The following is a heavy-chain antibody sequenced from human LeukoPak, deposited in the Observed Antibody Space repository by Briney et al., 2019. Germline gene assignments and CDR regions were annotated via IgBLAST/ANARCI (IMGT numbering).Heavy chain of an antibody. Sequence: GASVKVSCKASGYTFTGYYMHWVRQAPGQGLEWMGWINPNSGGTNYAQKFQGRVTMTRDTSISTAYMELSRLRSDDTAVYYCARDQQWLVQGGDYYFDYWGQGTLVTVSS. D-gene: IGHD6-19*01. CDR2: INPNSGGT. CDR3: ARDQQWLVQGGDYYFDY. V-gene: IGHV1-2*02. J-gene: IGHJ4*02. CDR1: GYTFTGYY.